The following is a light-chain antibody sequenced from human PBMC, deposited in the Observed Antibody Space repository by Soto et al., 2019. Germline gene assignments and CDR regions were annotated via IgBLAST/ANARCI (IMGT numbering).Light chain of an antibody. V-gene: IGKV3-11*01. CDR2: DAS. CDR1: QSVGSS. CDR3: QQRSNWPRT. J-gene: IGKJ1*01. Sequence: EIVLTQSPATLSLSPGERATLSCRASQSVGSSLAWFRQKPGQAPRLLIYDASNRAPGIPVRFSGSGSGTDFTLAISSLEPEDFATYYCQQRSNWPRTFGQGTKVEVK.